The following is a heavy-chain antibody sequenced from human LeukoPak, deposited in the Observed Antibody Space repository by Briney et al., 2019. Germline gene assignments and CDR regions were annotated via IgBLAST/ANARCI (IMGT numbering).Heavy chain of an antibody. CDR1: GFTVSSNY. J-gene: IGHJ4*02. CDR3: ARDSTNDY. V-gene: IGHV3-66*01. CDR2: IYSGGST. Sequence: GGSLRLSCAACGFTVSSNYMSWVRQPPGKGLEWVSVIYSGGSTYYADSVKGRFTISRDNSKNTLYLQMNSLRAEDTAVYFCARDSTNDYWGQGILVSVSS.